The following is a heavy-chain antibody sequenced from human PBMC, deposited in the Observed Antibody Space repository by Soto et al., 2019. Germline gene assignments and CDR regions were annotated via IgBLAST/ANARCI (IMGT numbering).Heavy chain of an antibody. CDR1: GFNFNQYW. CDR2: VKQDGGEK. V-gene: IGHV3-7*01. J-gene: IGHJ4*02. CDR3: ASGGGWSFDH. D-gene: IGHD6-19*01. Sequence: PGGSLRLSCSASGFNFNQYWMSWVRQAPGKGLEWAANVKQDGGEKNYVDSVRGRFTISRDNTKNSLYLQMDSLRVEDTALYYCASGGGWSFDHWGQGTLVTVSP.